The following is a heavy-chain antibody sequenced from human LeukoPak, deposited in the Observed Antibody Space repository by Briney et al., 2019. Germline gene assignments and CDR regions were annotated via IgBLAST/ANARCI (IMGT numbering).Heavy chain of an antibody. Sequence: KPSETLSLTCTVSGGSISSYYWSWIRQPPGKGLEWIGYIYYSGSTNYNPSLKSRVTISVDTSKNQFSLKLSSVTAADTAVYYCASYSGYGLYFDYWGQGTLVTVSS. CDR1: GGSISSYY. CDR3: ASYSGYGLYFDY. V-gene: IGHV4-59*01. CDR2: IYYSGST. J-gene: IGHJ4*02. D-gene: IGHD5-12*01.